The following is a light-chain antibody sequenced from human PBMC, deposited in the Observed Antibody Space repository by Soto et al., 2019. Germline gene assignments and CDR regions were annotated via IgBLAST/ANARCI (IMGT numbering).Light chain of an antibody. CDR1: QSISSY. CDR2: AAS. V-gene: IGKV1-39*01. Sequence: DIQMTQSPSSLSASVGDRVTITCRASQSISSYLNWYQQKPGKAPKLLIYAASSLQSGVPSRFSGSGSGTDFTLTISSLQPEDFATYYCQQSYSTPPWTFGKGTKVDI. CDR3: QQSYSTPPWT. J-gene: IGKJ1*01.